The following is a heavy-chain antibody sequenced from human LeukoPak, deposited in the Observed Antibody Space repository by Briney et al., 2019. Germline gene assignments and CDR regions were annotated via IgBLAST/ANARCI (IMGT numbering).Heavy chain of an antibody. Sequence: PSETLSLTCAVYGGSFSGYCWSWIRQPPGKGLEWIGSIYYSGSTYYNPSLKSRVTISVDTSKNQFSLKLSSVTAADTAVYYCAREREYYYDSSGYPDYWGQGTLVTVSS. J-gene: IGHJ4*02. CDR3: AREREYYYDSSGYPDY. CDR2: IYYSGST. D-gene: IGHD3-22*01. CDR1: GGSFSGYC. V-gene: IGHV4-34*01.